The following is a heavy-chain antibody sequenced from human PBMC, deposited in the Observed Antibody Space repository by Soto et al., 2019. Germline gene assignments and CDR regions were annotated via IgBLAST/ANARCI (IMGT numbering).Heavy chain of an antibody. CDR3: ARLIGNSWLDS. CDR1: GHCVSRTVVV. D-gene: IGHD3-16*01. Sequence: SQTLSLTRSISGHCVSRTVVVWTCIRQSPSRGLEWLGRTFYRSKWYNDYAVSVKSRITINPDTSNNQLSLQLNSVTPDDTAVYYCARLIGNSWLDSWGQGTLVTVSS. J-gene: IGHJ5*01. CDR2: TFYRSKWYN. V-gene: IGHV6-1*01.